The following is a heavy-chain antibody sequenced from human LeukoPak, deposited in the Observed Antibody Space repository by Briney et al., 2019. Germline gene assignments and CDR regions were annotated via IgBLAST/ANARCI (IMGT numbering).Heavy chain of an antibody. CDR2: IYTSGST. CDR1: GGSISSGSYY. D-gene: IGHD3-22*01. Sequence: SETLSLTCTVSGGSISSGSYYWSWIRQPAGKGLEWIGRIYTSGSTNYNPSLKSRVTMSVDTSKNQFSLKLSSVTAADTAVYYCARGDSYYDSSGYYHKWGQGTLVTVSS. CDR3: ARGDSYYDSSGYYHK. V-gene: IGHV4-61*02. J-gene: IGHJ4*02.